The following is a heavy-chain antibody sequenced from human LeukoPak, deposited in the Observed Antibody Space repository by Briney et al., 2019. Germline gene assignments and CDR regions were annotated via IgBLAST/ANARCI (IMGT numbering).Heavy chain of an antibody. D-gene: IGHD6-13*01. CDR3: ARDGTVAAAGLDY. V-gene: IGHV3-48*03. Sequence: PAGSLSLSCAASGFTFSSYEMNWVRQGPRKGQERVLYISSSGSTIYYADTVKGRFTNTRDNAKTSLYLQMSSLRAEDTAVYYCARDGTVAAAGLDYWGQGTLVTVSS. CDR2: ISSSGSTI. CDR1: GFTFSSYE. J-gene: IGHJ4*02.